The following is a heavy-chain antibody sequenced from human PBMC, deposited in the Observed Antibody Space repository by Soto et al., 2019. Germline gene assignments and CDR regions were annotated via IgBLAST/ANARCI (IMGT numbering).Heavy chain of an antibody. CDR1: GGSFSTYY. Sequence: SETLSLTCVVSGGSFSTYYYNWIRQSPGKGLEWIGEINHSGSNNYSPSLKSRVTMSLDTSKNQFSLKLASVTAADTAVYYCARGGSNDWQVAFDIWGQGTMVTVSS. CDR2: INHSGSN. V-gene: IGHV4-34*01. CDR3: ARGGSNDWQVAFDI. J-gene: IGHJ3*02. D-gene: IGHD3-9*01.